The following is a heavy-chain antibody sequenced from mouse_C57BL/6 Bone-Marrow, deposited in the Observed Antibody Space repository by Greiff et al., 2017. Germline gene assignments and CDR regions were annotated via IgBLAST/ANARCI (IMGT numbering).Heavy chain of an antibody. V-gene: IGHV1-72*01. CDR3: ARPSTVVAGYYAMDY. Sequence: QVQLQQPGAELVKPGASVKLSCKASGYTFTSYWMHWVKQRPGRGLKWIGRIDPNSGGTKYNEKFKSKATLTVDKPSSTAYMQLSSLTSEDSAVYYCARPSTVVAGYYAMDYWGQGTSVTVSS. CDR1: GYTFTSYW. CDR2: IDPNSGGT. D-gene: IGHD1-1*01. J-gene: IGHJ4*01.